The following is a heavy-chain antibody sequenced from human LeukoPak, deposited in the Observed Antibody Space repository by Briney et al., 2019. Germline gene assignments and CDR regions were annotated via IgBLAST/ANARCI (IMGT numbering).Heavy chain of an antibody. V-gene: IGHV4-59*08. CDR3: ARQVYDSRGYYFDY. D-gene: IGHD3-22*01. J-gene: IGHJ4*02. CDR1: GDSISTYY. CDR2: IRYSGSA. Sequence: PSETLSLTCTVSGDSISTYYWSWIRQPPGKGLEWIGYIRYSGSANYNPSLRSRVTISIDTSKNQFSLKLSSVTAADTAVYHCARQVYDSRGYYFDYWGQGTLVTVSS.